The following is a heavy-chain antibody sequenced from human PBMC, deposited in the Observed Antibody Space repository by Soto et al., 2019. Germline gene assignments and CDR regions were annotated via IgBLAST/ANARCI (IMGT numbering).Heavy chain of an antibody. J-gene: IGHJ5*02. D-gene: IGHD3-10*01. CDR1: GGSISSGGYY. CDR2: IYYSGST. CDR3: ARDSPITMVGPVQNWFDP. Sequence: QVQLQESGPGLVKPSETLSLTCTVSGGSISSGGYYWSWIRQHPGKGLEWFGYIYYSGSTYYNPSLKSRVTISVDTSKNQFSLKLSSVTAADTAIYYCARDSPITMVGPVQNWFDPWGQGTLVTVSS. V-gene: IGHV4-31*03.